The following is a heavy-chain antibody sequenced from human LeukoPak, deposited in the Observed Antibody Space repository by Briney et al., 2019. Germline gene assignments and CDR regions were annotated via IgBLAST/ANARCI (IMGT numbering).Heavy chain of an antibody. Sequence: GGSLRLSCAASGFTFSSYRMNWVRQAPGKGLEWVSSISSSSYIYYADSVKGRFTISRDNAKNSLYLQMNSLRAEDTAVYYCARGSSYYDSSGYTPKDAFDIWGQGTMVTVSS. D-gene: IGHD3-22*01. CDR3: ARGSSYYDSSGYTPKDAFDI. CDR2: ISSSSYI. CDR1: GFTFSSYR. J-gene: IGHJ3*02. V-gene: IGHV3-21*01.